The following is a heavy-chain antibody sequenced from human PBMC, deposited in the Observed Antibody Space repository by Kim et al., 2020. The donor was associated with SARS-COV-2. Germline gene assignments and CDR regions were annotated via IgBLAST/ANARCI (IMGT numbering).Heavy chain of an antibody. J-gene: IGHJ4*02. CDR1: GGSFSGYY. CDR3: ARVTRAFDY. CDR2: INHSGST. Sequence: SETLSLTCAVYGGSFSGYYWSWIRQPPGKGLEWIGEINHSGSTNYNPSLKSRVTISVDTSKNQFSLKLSSVTAADTAVYYCARVTRAFDYWGQGTLVTVSS. V-gene: IGHV4-34*01.